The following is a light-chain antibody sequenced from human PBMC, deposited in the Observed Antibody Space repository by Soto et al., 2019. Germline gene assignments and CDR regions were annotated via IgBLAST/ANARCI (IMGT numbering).Light chain of an antibody. CDR1: QSVTNDY. V-gene: IGKV3-20*01. CDR3: QQYGFSPIS. J-gene: IGKJ5*01. CDR2: DAS. Sequence: IVLTQSPGTLSLSPGERATLSCWASQSVTNDYLAWYQQKHGQAPRLLIYDASTRATGIPDSFSGSGSGTEYTLIISRLEPEDFAVYFCQQYGFSPISFGQGTRLEIK.